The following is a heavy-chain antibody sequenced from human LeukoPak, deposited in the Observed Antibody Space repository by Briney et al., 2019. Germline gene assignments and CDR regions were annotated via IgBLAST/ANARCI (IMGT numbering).Heavy chain of an antibody. J-gene: IGHJ4*02. CDR1: GFTFSSYG. CDR2: IWYDGSNK. V-gene: IGHV3-33*06. Sequence: GGSLRLSCAASGFTFSSYGMHWVRQAPGKGLEWVAVIWYDGSNKYYADSVKGRFTISRDNSKNTLYLQMNSLRAEDTAVYYCAKDHSSGWPGLFDYWGQGTLVTVSS. D-gene: IGHD6-19*01. CDR3: AKDHSSGWPGLFDY.